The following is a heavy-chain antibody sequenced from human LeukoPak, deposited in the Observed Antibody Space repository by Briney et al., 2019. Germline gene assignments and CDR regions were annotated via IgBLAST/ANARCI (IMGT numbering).Heavy chain of an antibody. Sequence: SGTLSLTCAVSGGSISSSNWWSWVRQPPGKGLEWIGEIYHSGSTNYNPSLKSRVTISVEKSKNQFSLKLSSVTAADTAVYYCAGTNPSLTPHRLAAAGTDLEIAAYYYGMDVWGQGTTVTVSS. D-gene: IGHD6-13*01. V-gene: IGHV4-4*02. CDR3: AGTNPSLTPHRLAAAGTDLEIAAYYYGMDV. CDR2: IYHSGST. J-gene: IGHJ6*02. CDR1: GGSISSSNW.